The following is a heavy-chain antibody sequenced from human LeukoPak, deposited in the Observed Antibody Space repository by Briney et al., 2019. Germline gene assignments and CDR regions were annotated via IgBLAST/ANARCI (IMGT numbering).Heavy chain of an antibody. CDR3: ARVRRVLRFLEWLLPDAFDI. J-gene: IGHJ3*02. V-gene: IGHV4-34*01. CDR2: INHSGST. D-gene: IGHD3-3*01. Sequence: SETLSLTCAVYGGSFSGYYWSWIRQPPGKGLEWIGEINHSGSTNYNPSLKRRVTLSVDTSKNQFSLKLSSVTAADTAVYYCARVRRVLRFLEWLLPDAFDIWGQGTMVTVSS. CDR1: GGSFSGYY.